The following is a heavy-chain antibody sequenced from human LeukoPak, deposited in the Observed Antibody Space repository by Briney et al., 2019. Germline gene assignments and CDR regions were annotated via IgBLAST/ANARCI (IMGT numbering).Heavy chain of an antibody. D-gene: IGHD6-6*01. CDR3: ARLSTEWYSSSPGDY. CDR1: GYSFTFTNYW. CDR2: IYPGDSDT. Sequence: SGESLKISCWGSGYSFTFTNYWLAWVRQMPGEGLEWMGIIYPGDSDTRYSPSFQGQVTISTDKSISTAYLQWSSLKAPDTAMYYCARLSTEWYSSSPGDYWGQGTLVTVSS. J-gene: IGHJ4*02. V-gene: IGHV5-51*01.